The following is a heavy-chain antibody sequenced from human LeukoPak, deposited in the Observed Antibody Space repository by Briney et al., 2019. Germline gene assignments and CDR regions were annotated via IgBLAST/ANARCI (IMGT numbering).Heavy chain of an antibody. CDR2: IYYSGST. V-gene: IGHV4-31*03. J-gene: IGHJ6*02. Sequence: SETLSLTCTVSGGSISSGGYYWSWIRQHPGKGLEWIGYIYYSGSTYYNPSLKSRVTISVDTSKNQFSLKLSSVTAADTAVYYCARDGTYYYGSGSLGMDVWGQGTTVTVSS. CDR1: GGSISSGGYY. D-gene: IGHD3-10*01. CDR3: ARDGTYYYGSGSLGMDV.